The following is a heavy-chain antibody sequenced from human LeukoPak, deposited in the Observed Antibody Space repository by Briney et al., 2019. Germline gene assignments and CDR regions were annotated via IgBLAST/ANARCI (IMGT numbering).Heavy chain of an antibody. J-gene: IGHJ4*02. D-gene: IGHD5-12*01. CDR1: GYTFTGYY. CDR3: ARDLGGYSGYRASCDY. Sequence: GASVKVSRKTSGYTFTGYYLHWVRQAPGQGLEWMGWINPNNGGTNYAQKFQGRVTMTRDTSISAAYMELTRLRSDDTAMYYCARDLGGYSGYRASCDYWGQGTLVTVSS. CDR2: INPNNGGT. V-gene: IGHV1-2*02.